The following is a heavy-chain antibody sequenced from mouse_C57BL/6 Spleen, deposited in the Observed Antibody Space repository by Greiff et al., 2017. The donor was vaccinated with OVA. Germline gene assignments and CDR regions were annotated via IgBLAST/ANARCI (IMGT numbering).Heavy chain of an antibody. Sequence: EVQLQESGPGLVKPSQSLSLTCSVTGYSITSGYYWNWIRQFPGNQLEWMGYISYDGSNNYNPSLKNRISITRDTSKNQFFLKLNSVTTEDTATYYCASYISTLFDYWGQGTTLTVSS. J-gene: IGHJ2*01. CDR1: GYSITSGYY. D-gene: IGHD1-3*01. CDR3: ASYISTLFDY. V-gene: IGHV3-6*01. CDR2: ISYDGSN.